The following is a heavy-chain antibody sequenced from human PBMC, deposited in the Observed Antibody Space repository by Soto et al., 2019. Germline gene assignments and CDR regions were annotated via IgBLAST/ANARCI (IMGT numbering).Heavy chain of an antibody. CDR1: GYTLTELS. D-gene: IGHD6-19*01. CDR3: ATDLGLAVASDFDC. CDR2: FDPEDGET. Sequence: ASVKVSCKVSGYTLTELSMHWVRQAPGKGLEWMGGFDPEDGETIYAQKFQGRVTMTEDTSTDTAYMELSSLRSEGTAVYYCATDLGLAVASDFDCWGQGTLVTVGS. J-gene: IGHJ4*02. V-gene: IGHV1-24*01.